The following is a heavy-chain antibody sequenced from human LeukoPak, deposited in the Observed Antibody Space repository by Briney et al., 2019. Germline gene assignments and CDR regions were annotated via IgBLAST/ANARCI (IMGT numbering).Heavy chain of an antibody. J-gene: IGHJ6*02. V-gene: IGHV3-11*04. Sequence: GGSLRLSCAASGFTFSDYYMSWIRQAPGKGLEWVSYISSSGSTIYYADSVKGRFTISRDNSKNTLYLQMNSLRAEDTAVYYCARDHATYYYDSSGYGGMDVWGQGTTVTVSS. CDR3: ARDHATYYYDSSGYGGMDV. CDR1: GFTFSDYY. D-gene: IGHD3-22*01. CDR2: ISSSGSTI.